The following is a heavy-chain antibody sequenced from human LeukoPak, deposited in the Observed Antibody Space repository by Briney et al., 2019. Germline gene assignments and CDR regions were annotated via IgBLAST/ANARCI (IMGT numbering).Heavy chain of an antibody. J-gene: IGHJ4*02. D-gene: IGHD1-26*01. V-gene: IGHV4-59*11. CDR3: ARDRASGSYYDY. CDR2: IHYSGST. Sequence: SETLSLTCTVSGGSISSHYWSWIRQPPGKGLEWIGYIHYSGSTNYNPSLKSRVTISVDTSKNQFSLKLSSVTAADTAVYYCARDRASGSYYDYWGQGTLVTVSS. CDR1: GGSISSHY.